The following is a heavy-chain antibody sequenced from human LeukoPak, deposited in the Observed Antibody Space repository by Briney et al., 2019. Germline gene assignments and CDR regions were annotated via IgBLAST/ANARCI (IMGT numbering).Heavy chain of an antibody. D-gene: IGHD5-12*01. CDR3: ARDSSRGYATDY. J-gene: IGHJ4*02. V-gene: IGHV3-48*04. CDR2: ISGSGRTK. Sequence: GGSLRLSCAASGFTFSSYSMNWVRQAPGEGLEWLSYISGSGRTKFYADSVKGRFSVSRDNAKNSLYLQMNSLRAEDTALYYCARDSSRGYATDYWGQGTLVTVSS. CDR1: GFTFSSYS.